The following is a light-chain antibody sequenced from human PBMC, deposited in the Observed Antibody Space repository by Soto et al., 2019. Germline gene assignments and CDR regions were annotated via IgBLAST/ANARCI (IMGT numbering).Light chain of an antibody. CDR2: DAS. Sequence: EIVLAQSPATLSLSPGERATLSCRASQSVSRYLAWYQQKPGQAPRLLIYDASNMATGIPARFSGSGSGTDFTLTISSLETEDFAVYYCQQRSNWPPITFGHGTRLEIK. J-gene: IGKJ5*01. V-gene: IGKV3-11*01. CDR3: QQRSNWPPIT. CDR1: QSVSRY.